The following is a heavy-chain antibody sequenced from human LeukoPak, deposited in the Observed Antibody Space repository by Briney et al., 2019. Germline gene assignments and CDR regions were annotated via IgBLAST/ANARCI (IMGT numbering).Heavy chain of an antibody. CDR1: GGSFSGYY. CDR3: ARDAYYDILTGFYPLDY. Sequence: SETLSLTCAVYGGSFSGYYWSWIRQPPGKGREWIGEINHSGSTNYNPSLKSRVTISVDTSKNQFSLKLSSVTAADTAVYYCARDAYYDILTGFYPLDYWGQGTLVTVSS. CDR2: INHSGST. V-gene: IGHV4-34*01. D-gene: IGHD3-9*01. J-gene: IGHJ4*02.